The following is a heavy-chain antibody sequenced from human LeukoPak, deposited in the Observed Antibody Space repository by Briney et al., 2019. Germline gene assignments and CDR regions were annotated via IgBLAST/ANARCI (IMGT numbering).Heavy chain of an antibody. Sequence: GGSLRLSCAASGFTFSSYGMHWVRQAPGKGLEWVAVISYDGSNKYYADSVKGRFTISRDNSKNTLYLQMNSLRAEDTAVYYCAKDTGWYFGQKAHNWFDPWGQGTLVTVSS. CDR3: AKDTGWYFGQKAHNWFDP. D-gene: IGHD6-19*01. CDR2: ISYDGSNK. J-gene: IGHJ5*02. CDR1: GFTFSSYG. V-gene: IGHV3-30*18.